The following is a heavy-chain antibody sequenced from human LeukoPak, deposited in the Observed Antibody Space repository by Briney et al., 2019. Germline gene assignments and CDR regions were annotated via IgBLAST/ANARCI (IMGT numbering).Heavy chain of an antibody. CDR2: ISSSSSYI. CDR3: ARGGILVGETYYYYMDV. V-gene: IGHV3-21*01. D-gene: IGHD3-16*01. Sequence: GGSLRLSCAASGFTFSSYSMNWVRQAPGKGLEWVSSISSSSSYIYYADSVKGRFTISRDNAKNSLYLQMNSLRAEDTAVYYCARGGILVGETYYYYMDVWGKGTTVTVSS. CDR1: GFTFSSYS. J-gene: IGHJ6*03.